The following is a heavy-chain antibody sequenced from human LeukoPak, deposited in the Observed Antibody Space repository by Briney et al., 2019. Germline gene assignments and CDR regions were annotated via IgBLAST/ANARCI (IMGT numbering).Heavy chain of an antibody. D-gene: IGHD1-26*01. V-gene: IGHV1-18*01. CDR2: ISGYNGNT. CDR1: GYTFTSYG. J-gene: IGHJ4*02. CDR3: ARVPHTGEVDY. Sequence: GASVKVSCKASGYTFTSYGISWVRQAPGRGHEWRGWISGYNGNTNYAQKLQGRVTMTTDTSTSTAYMELRSLRSDDTAVYYCARVPHTGEVDYWGQGTLVTVSS.